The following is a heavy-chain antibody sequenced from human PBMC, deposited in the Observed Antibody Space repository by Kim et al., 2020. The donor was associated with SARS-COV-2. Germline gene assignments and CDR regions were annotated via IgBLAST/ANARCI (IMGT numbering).Heavy chain of an antibody. CDR2: IYTSGST. CDR3: ARDYGPDSAFDI. Sequence: SETLSLTCTVSGGSISSGSYYWSWIRQPAGKGLEWIGRIYTSGSTNYNPSLKSRVTISVDTSKNQFSLKLSSVTAADTAVYYCARDYGPDSAFDIWGQGTMVTVSS. CDR1: GGSISSGSYY. V-gene: IGHV4-61*02. D-gene: IGHD3-22*01. J-gene: IGHJ3*02.